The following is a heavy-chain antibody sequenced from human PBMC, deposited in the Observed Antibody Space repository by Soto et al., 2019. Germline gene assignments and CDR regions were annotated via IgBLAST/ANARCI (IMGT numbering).Heavy chain of an antibody. J-gene: IGHJ6*02. V-gene: IGHV4-59*01. CDR2: IYYSGST. D-gene: IGHD1-26*01. CDR1: GGSISSYY. CDR3: ARDVGGSYFDYDYHGMDD. Sequence: SETLSLTCTVSGGSISSYYWSWIRQPPGKGLEWIGYIYYSGSTNYNPSLKSRVTISVDTSKNQFSLRLSSVTAADTAVYYSARDVGGSYFDYDYHGMDDWGQGTTVTVSS.